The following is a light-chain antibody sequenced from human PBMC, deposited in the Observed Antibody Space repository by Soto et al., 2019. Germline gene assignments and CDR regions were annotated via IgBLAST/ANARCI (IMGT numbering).Light chain of an antibody. CDR2: GAS. J-gene: IGKJ4*01. V-gene: IGKV3-20*01. Sequence: EIVLTQAPVALSLKPRDRATLSFRARQIVSSNYLPWYHQKPGQATRLLIYGASSRATGITDRFSGSGSGTDFTLTISRLEFEDFAVYYSQRYGTALPFIFGGGTKVDI. CDR3: QRYGTALPFI. CDR1: QIVSSNY.